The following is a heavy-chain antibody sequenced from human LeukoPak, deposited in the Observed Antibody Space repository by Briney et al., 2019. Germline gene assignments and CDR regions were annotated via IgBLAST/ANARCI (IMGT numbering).Heavy chain of an antibody. CDR2: ISGSGGST. D-gene: IGHD6-13*01. Sequence: GGSLGLSCAASGFTFSSYAMSWVRQAPGKGLEWVSAISGSGGSTYYADSVKGRFTISRDNSKNTLYLQMNSLRAEDTAVYYCAKDQGRYSSSQYNWFDPWGQGTLVTVSS. CDR3: AKDQGRYSSSQYNWFDP. J-gene: IGHJ5*02. CDR1: GFTFSSYA. V-gene: IGHV3-23*01.